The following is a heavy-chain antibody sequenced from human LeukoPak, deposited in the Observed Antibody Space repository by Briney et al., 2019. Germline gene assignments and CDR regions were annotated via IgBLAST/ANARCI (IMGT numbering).Heavy chain of an antibody. CDR3: ARDHAPPDNALI. CDR1: GGSISSGGYY. D-gene: IGHD3-3*02. J-gene: IGHJ1*01. V-gene: IGHV4-31*03. Sequence: SETLTLTCTVSGGSISSGGYYWSWIRQHPGKGLEWIGYIYYSGSTYYNPSLKSRVTISVDTSKNQFSLKLSSVTAADTTVYHCARDHAPPDNALICGEGTLGTVSS. CDR2: IYYSGST.